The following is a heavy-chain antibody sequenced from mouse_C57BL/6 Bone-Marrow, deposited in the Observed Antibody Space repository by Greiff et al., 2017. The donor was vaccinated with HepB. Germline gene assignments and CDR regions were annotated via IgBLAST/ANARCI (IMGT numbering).Heavy chain of an antibody. J-gene: IGHJ3*01. D-gene: IGHD2-5*01. CDR2: IDPENGDT. CDR3: TLYYSNYDAY. V-gene: IGHV14-4*01. Sequence: VQLQQSGAELVRPGASVKLSCTASGFNIKDDYMHWVKQRPEQGLEWIGWIDPENGDTEYASKFQGKATITADKSSNTAYLQLSSLTSEDTAVYYCTLYYSNYDAYWGQGTLVTVSA. CDR1: GFNIKDDY.